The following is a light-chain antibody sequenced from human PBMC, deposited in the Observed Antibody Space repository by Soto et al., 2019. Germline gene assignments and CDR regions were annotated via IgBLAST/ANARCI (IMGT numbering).Light chain of an antibody. Sequence: DIVMTQSPSTLSVSPGERATLSCRASQTVSSRLAWYQQKPGQAPKLLIYGASTMASGFPARFSGSGSGTEFTLTISSLEPEDFAVYYCQQRSNCSDTFGQGTKVDI. CDR3: QQRSNCSDT. CDR2: GAS. CDR1: QTVSSR. J-gene: IGKJ1*01. V-gene: IGKV3-11*01.